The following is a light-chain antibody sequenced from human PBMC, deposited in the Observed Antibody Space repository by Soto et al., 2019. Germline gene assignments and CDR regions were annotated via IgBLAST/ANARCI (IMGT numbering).Light chain of an antibody. CDR3: QQYQNWPYT. CDR1: QSVSSN. J-gene: IGKJ2*01. Sequence: EVVMTQSPATLSVSPGERATLSCWTSQSVSSNLAWYQQKPGQAPRLLLYSASTRATGIPARFSGSGSGTEFTLTISSLQSEDFAVYYCQQYQNWPYTFGQGTKLE. CDR2: SAS. V-gene: IGKV3-15*01.